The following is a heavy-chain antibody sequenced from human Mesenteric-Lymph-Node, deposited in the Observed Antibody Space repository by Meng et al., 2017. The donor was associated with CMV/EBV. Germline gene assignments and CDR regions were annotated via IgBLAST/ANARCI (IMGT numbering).Heavy chain of an antibody. D-gene: IGHD3-10*01. J-gene: IGHJ6*02. CDR1: GGSISSSSYY. CDR3: ARDLWFGEAYHYYGMDV. Sequence: GSLRLSCSVSGGSISSSSYYRGWIRQPPGKGLEWIGSIYYSGSTYYSPYLKSRVTISVDSSKNQISLKLSSLTAADTAVYYCARDLWFGEAYHYYGMDVWGQGTTVTVSS. V-gene: IGHV4-39*07. CDR2: IYYSGST.